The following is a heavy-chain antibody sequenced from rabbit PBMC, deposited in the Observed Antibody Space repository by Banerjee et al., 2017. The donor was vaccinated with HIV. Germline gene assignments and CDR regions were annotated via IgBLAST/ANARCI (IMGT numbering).Heavy chain of an antibody. CDR2: IYTGSDTT. V-gene: IGHV1S45*01. CDR3: ARDLAGVTGWNFGL. Sequence: QEQLEESGGDLVKPGASLTVTCKASGFSFSSGYDMCWVRQAPGKGLEWIACIYTGSDTTYYASWAKGRFTISKISSTTVTLQMTSLTVADTATYFCARDLAGVTGWNFGLWGPGTLVTVS. D-gene: IGHD4-1*01. CDR1: GFSFSSGYD. J-gene: IGHJ4*01.